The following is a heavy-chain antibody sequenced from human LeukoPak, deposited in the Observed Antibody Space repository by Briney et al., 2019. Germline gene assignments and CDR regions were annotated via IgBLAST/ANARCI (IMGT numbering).Heavy chain of an antibody. CDR1: GFTFSSYS. D-gene: IGHD3-9*01. V-gene: IGHV3-21*04. Sequence: GGSLRLSCAASGFTFSSYSMNWVRQAPGKGLEWVSAISGSGGSTYYADSVKGRFTISRDNAKNSLYLQMNSLRAEDTAVYYCARDRLRSRYDILTGYYYWGQGTLVTVSS. J-gene: IGHJ4*02. CDR2: ISGSGGST. CDR3: ARDRLRSRYDILTGYYY.